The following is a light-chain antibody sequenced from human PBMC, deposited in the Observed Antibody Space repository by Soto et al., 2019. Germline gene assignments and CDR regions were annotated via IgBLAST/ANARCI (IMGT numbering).Light chain of an antibody. CDR3: QQRSNWAPT. Sequence: EIVLTQSPATLSLSPGERVTLSCRASQNVDTYLAWYQQKPGQAPRLLMFDASNRATGIPARFSGSGSGTDFTLTISSLEPEDFADYYCQQRSNWAPTFGQGTKVEIK. V-gene: IGKV3-11*01. CDR2: DAS. J-gene: IGKJ1*01. CDR1: QNVDTY.